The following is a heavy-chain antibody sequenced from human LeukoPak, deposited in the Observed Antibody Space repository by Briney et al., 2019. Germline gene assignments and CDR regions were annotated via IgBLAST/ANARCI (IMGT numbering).Heavy chain of an antibody. V-gene: IGHV3-30*02. J-gene: IGHJ4*02. D-gene: IGHD1-26*01. Sequence: GRFTISRDNSKNTLYLQMNSLRAEDTAVYYCAKDLGGSYPGNYWGQGTLVTVSS. CDR3: AKDLGGSYPGNY.